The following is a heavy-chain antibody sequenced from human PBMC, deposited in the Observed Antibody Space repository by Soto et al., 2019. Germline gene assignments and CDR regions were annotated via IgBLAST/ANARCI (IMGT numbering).Heavy chain of an antibody. V-gene: IGHV4-31*03. CDR3: ARDGAAAGTTGDYYYYYMDV. J-gene: IGHJ6*03. CDR2: IYYSGST. D-gene: IGHD6-13*01. CDR1: GGSISSGGYY. Sequence: SETLSLTCTVSGGSISSGGYYWSWIRQHPGKGLEWIGYIYYSGSTYYNPSLKSRVTISVDTSKNQFSLKLSSVTAADTAVYYCARDGAAAGTTGDYYYYYMDVWGKGTTVTVSS.